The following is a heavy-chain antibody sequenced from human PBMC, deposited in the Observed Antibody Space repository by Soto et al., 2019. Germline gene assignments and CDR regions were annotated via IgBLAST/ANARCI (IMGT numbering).Heavy chain of an antibody. V-gene: IGHV4-39*01. CDR3: ARHVRDSRSLSGRYYFDY. CDR1: GASISSDGFY. J-gene: IGHJ4*02. D-gene: IGHD6-6*01. Sequence: QLRLQESGPGLVKPSETLSLTCTVSGASISSDGFYWGWIRQPPGKGLEWIASIYYNGGTFHNPSLKSRVTMSVDTSKNTFSLNLRSVTAADTAVYYCARHVRDSRSLSGRYYFDYWGQGTLVTVSS. CDR2: IYYNGGT.